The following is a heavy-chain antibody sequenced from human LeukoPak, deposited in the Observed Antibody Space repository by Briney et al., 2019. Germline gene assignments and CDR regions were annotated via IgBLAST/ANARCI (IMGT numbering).Heavy chain of an antibody. Sequence: SETLSLTCAVYGGSFSGCYWSWIRQPPGKGLEWIGEINHSGSTNYNPSLKSRVTISVDTSKNQFSLKLSSVTAADTAVYYCAREGYHGHLNYWGQGTLVTVSS. J-gene: IGHJ4*02. CDR3: AREGYHGHLNY. CDR1: GGSFSGCY. CDR2: INHSGST. V-gene: IGHV4-34*01. D-gene: IGHD6-13*01.